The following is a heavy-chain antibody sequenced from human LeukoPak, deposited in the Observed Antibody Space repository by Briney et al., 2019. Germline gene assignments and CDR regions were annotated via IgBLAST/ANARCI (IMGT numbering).Heavy chain of an antibody. CDR2: INPNSDGT. CDR1: GYTFTGYY. V-gene: IGHV1-2*02. J-gene: IGHJ4*02. Sequence: GASVKVSCKASGYTFTGYYMHWVRQAPGQGLEWMGWINPNSDGTNYAQKFQGRVTMTRDTSISTAYMELSRLRSDDTAVYYCAKSGWYHYFDYWGQGTLVTVSS. CDR3: AKSGWYHYFDY. D-gene: IGHD6-19*01.